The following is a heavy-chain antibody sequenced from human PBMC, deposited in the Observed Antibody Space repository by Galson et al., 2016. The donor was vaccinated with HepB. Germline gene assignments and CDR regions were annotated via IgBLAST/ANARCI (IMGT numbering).Heavy chain of an antibody. V-gene: IGHV4-31*03. CDR3: ARWFDP. Sequence: TLSLTCSVSGGSISGGGYYWNWIRQHPGKGLQWIGCVFNSGDNYYNPSLKSRVTISMDSSKYQYSLRLTSLTAADTAVYYCARWFDPWGQGTLVTVTS. J-gene: IGHJ5*02. CDR2: VFNSGDN. CDR1: GGSISGGGYY.